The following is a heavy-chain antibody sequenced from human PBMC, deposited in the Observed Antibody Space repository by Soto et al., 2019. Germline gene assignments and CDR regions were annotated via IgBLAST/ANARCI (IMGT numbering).Heavy chain of an antibody. V-gene: IGHV3-23*01. CDR1: GFTLSSYA. CDR2: ISGSGGST. CDR3: ATYNGYGGNSNYFDY. J-gene: IGHJ4*02. D-gene: IGHD4-17*01. Sequence: PGGSLRLSCAASGFTLSSYAMSWVRQAPGKGLEWVSAISGSGGSTYYADSVKGRFTISRDNSKNTLYLQMNSLRAEDTAVYYCATYNGYGGNSNYFDYWGQGTLVTVSS.